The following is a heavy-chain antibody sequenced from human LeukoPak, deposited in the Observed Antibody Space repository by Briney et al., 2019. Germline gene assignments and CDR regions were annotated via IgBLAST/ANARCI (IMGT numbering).Heavy chain of an antibody. CDR1: GDNVSSNSAT. V-gene: IGHV6-1*01. CDR3: ARGVGAAWKAFDY. Sequence: SQTLSLTCAISGDNVSSNSATWSWIRQSPSRGLEWLGRTYNRSKWYSDYAVSVRSRLTINPDTSKNQFSLQLNSVTPDDTAVYYCARGVGAAWKAFDYWGQGTLVTVSS. D-gene: IGHD3-10*01. J-gene: IGHJ4*02. CDR2: TYNRSKWYS.